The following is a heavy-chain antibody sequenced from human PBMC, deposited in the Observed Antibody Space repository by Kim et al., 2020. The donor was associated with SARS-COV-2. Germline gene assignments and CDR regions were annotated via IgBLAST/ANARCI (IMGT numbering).Heavy chain of an antibody. J-gene: IGHJ4*02. D-gene: IGHD3-22*01. CDR1: GFTFSSYS. V-gene: IGHV3-21*01. CDR2: ISSSSSYI. Sequence: GGSLRLSCAASGFTFSSYSMNWVRQAPGKGLEWVSSISSSSSYIYYADSVKGRFTISRDNAKNSLYLQMNSLRAEDTAVYYCAREPPAPYDSSGYPFDYWGQGTLVTVSS. CDR3: AREPPAPYDSSGYPFDY.